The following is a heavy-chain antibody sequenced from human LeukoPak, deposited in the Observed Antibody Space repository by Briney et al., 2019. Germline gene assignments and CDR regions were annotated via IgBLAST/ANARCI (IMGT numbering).Heavy chain of an antibody. V-gene: IGHV4-34*01. D-gene: IGHD3-3*01. Sequence: SETLSLTCAVYGGSFSGYYWSWIRQPPGKGLEWIGEINHSGSTNYNPSLKSRVTISVDTSKNQFSLKLSSVTAADTAVYYCARGYDHDAFDIWGQGIMVTVSS. CDR3: ARGYDHDAFDI. CDR1: GGSFSGYY. J-gene: IGHJ3*02. CDR2: INHSGST.